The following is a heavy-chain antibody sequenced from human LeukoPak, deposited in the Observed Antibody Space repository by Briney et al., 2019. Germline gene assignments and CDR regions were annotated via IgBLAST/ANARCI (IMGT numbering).Heavy chain of an antibody. Sequence: GASVKVSCKVSGYTLTELSMHWVRQAPGKGLEWMGGFDPEDGETIYAQKFQGRVTMTEATSTDTAYMELSSLRSEDTAVYYCATGPPFWSGFYFDYWGQGTLVTVSS. V-gene: IGHV1-24*01. CDR3: ATGPPFWSGFYFDY. CDR2: FDPEDGET. D-gene: IGHD3-3*01. J-gene: IGHJ4*02. CDR1: GYTLTELS.